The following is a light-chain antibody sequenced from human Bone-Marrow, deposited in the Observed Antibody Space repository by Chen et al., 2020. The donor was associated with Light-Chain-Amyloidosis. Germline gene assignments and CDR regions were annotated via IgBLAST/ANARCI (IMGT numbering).Light chain of an antibody. CDR3: QQYYTTPWT. CDR1: QSVSLSSNSKNY. CDR2: WTS. V-gene: IGKV4-1*01. Sequence: DIVMTQSPESLAVSLGERATINCKSSQSVSLSSNSKNYLAWYRQKPGQPPNLLIYWTSTRESGVPDRFSGSASGTDFSRTITNLQAEDVAVYYCQQYYTTPWTFGQGTRVEIK. J-gene: IGKJ1*01.